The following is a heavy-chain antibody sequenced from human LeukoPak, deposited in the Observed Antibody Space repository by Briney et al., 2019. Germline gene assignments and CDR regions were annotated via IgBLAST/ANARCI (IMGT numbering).Heavy chain of an antibody. J-gene: IGHJ5*02. V-gene: IGHV3-48*03. CDR3: ARAGSGRSPDWFDP. CDR2: ISSSDSTI. CDR1: GFTFSSYE. Sequence: GGSLRLSCAASGFTFSSYEVHWVRQAPGKGLEWVSYISSSDSTIYYADSVKGRFTISRDNAKNSLYLQMNSLRAEDTAVYYCARAGSGRSPDWFDPWGQGTLVTVSS. D-gene: IGHD1-26*01.